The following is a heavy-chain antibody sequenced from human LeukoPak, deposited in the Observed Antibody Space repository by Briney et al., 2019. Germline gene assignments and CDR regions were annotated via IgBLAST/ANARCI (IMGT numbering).Heavy chain of an antibody. CDR3: ARPNYYDSSGHFDY. Sequence: ASVKVSCKAYGYSFTYYYIHWVRQAPGQGLEWMGWINPNSGGTNYAQKFQGRVTMTRDTSITTAYMELSRLTSDDTAVYYCARPNYYDSSGHFDYWGQGTLVTVSS. CDR1: GYSFTYYY. CDR2: INPNSGGT. D-gene: IGHD3-22*01. V-gene: IGHV1-2*02. J-gene: IGHJ4*02.